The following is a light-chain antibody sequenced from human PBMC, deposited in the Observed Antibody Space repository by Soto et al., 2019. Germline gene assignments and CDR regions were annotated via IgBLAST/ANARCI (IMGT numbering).Light chain of an antibody. CDR3: QQYNSYSRT. V-gene: IGKV1-5*03. CDR1: QSISSW. Sequence: DIQMTQSPSTLSASVGDRVTITCRASQSISSWLARYQQKPWKAPKLLIYKASSLESGVPSRFIGSGSGTELTLTISSLQPDEFATYYWQQYNSYSRTFGQGTKVEIK. CDR2: KAS. J-gene: IGKJ1*01.